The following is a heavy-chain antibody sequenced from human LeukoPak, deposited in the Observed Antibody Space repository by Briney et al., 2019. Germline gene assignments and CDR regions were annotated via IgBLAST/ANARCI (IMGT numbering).Heavy chain of an antibody. D-gene: IGHD3-10*01. CDR3: ARGPLLLLWFGATRNFDDAFDI. Sequence: ASVKVSCKASGYTFTSYDINWVRQATGQGLEWMGWMNPNSGNTGYAQKFQGRVTMTRNTSISTAYMELSSLRSEDTAVYYCARGPLLLLWFGATRNFDDAFDIWGQGTMVTVSS. J-gene: IGHJ3*02. V-gene: IGHV1-8*01. CDR1: GYTFTSYD. CDR2: MNPNSGNT.